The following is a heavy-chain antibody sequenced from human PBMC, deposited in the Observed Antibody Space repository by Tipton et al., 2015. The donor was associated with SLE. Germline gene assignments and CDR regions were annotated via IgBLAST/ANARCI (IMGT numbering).Heavy chain of an antibody. CDR1: GGSVSDYH. D-gene: IGHD1-26*01. V-gene: IGHV4-59*02. CDR2: IYHTGRT. J-gene: IGHJ4*01. Sequence: TLSLTCTVSGGSVSDYHLSWIRQPPGKGLEWVGYIYHTGRTNYNPSLTRRVTISMDTSKNQFSLRLSSVTAADTAVYFCARAWDLGPSDHWGPGTLVTV. CDR3: ARAWDLGPSDH.